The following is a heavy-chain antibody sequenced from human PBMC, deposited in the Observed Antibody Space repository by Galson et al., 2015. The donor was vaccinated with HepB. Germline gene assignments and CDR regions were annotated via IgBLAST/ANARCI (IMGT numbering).Heavy chain of an antibody. CDR2: INPYSGDT. CDR1: GSTFTAYY. CDR3: ARGTGVRVAGRAFHYYGMDV. V-gene: IGHV1-2*04. J-gene: IGHJ6*02. D-gene: IGHD6-19*01. Sequence: SVKVSCKASGSTFTAYYIHWVRQAPGQGPEWMGWINPYSGDTNYGQKFQGWVTMTRATSVTTAYMELSSLKSDDTAVYYCARGTGVRVAGRAFHYYGMDVWGQGTTVTVSS.